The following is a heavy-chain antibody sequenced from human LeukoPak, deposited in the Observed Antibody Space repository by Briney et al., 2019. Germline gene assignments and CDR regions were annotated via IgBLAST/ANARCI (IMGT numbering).Heavy chain of an antibody. D-gene: IGHD3-10*01. Sequence: PSETLSLTCTVSGGSISSSSYYWGWIRQPPGKGLEWIGEINHSGSTNYNPSLKSRVTISVDTSKNQFSLKLSSVTAADTAVYYCARGPKKIRITMVRGATDAFDIWGQGTMVTVSS. J-gene: IGHJ3*02. V-gene: IGHV4-39*07. CDR1: GGSISSSSYY. CDR3: ARGPKKIRITMVRGATDAFDI. CDR2: INHSGST.